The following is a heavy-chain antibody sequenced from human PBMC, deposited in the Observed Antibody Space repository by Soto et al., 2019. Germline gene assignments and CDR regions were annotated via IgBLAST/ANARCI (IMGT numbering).Heavy chain of an antibody. CDR2: ISSSSSYYT. Sequence: EVHLVESGGGLVNPGGSLRLSCAASGFTFTTYTMNWVRQAPGKGLEWVSSISSSSSYYTSYADSVKGRFAIARDNANNALYLMMNSLRAEDTDVYYGASGSAWLRPFDDWGLGTLVTVSS. J-gene: IGHJ4*02. CDR3: ASGSAWLRPFDD. V-gene: IGHV3-21*01. CDR1: GFTFTTYT. D-gene: IGHD6-6*01.